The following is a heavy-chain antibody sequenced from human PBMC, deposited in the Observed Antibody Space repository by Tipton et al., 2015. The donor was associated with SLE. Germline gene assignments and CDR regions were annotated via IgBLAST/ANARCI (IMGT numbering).Heavy chain of an antibody. D-gene: IGHD1-14*01. Sequence: QLVQSGGGLIQPGGSMRLSCSASGFTFNDHAMHWVRQPPGKGLEWVSALTWNGVRVAYADSVKGRFTIPRDNAKTSLYLQMNSLRADDTAVYYCARDRAGNHGAFDIWGQGTIVTVSS. CDR1: GFTFNDHA. V-gene: IGHV3-9*01. J-gene: IGHJ3*02. CDR3: ARDRAGNHGAFDI. CDR2: LTWNGVRV.